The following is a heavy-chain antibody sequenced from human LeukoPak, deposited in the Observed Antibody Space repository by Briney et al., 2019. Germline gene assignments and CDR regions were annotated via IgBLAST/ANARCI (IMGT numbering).Heavy chain of an antibody. CDR3: ARITVGYYGDYGLDA. D-gene: IGHD4-17*01. CDR1: GGSLSNYY. Sequence: PSETLSLTCTVSGGSLSNYYWSWIRQPPGKGLEWIGYIYYTGSTNYNPSIKSRVTISVDTSKNRFSLKLGSVTGADTAVYYCARITVGYYGDYGLDAWGQGTLVTVSS. V-gene: IGHV4-59*01. CDR2: IYYTGST. J-gene: IGHJ5*02.